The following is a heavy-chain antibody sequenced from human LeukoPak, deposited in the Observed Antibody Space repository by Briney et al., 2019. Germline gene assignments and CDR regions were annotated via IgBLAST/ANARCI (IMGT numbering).Heavy chain of an antibody. CDR1: AFTFSSYA. CDR2: ISGSAATT. Sequence: GPSLRPSCPASAFTFSSYAMSSARQAPGNGREWVSGISGSAATTYYADSAKGRFTISRDNSKNRLYLQMNSLRVEDTAVYYCAKSVGIIRRGAFDIWGQGTMVTVSS. CDR3: AKSVGIIRRGAFDI. V-gene: IGHV3-23*01. J-gene: IGHJ3*02. D-gene: IGHD3-10*01.